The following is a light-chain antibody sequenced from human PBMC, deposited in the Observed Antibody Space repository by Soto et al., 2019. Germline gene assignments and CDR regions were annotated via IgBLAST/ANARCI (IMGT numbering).Light chain of an antibody. CDR1: SGHSSYA. CDR2: LNSDGSH. CDR3: QTWGTGFWV. Sequence: QLVLTQSPSASASLGASVKLTCTLSSGHSSYAIVWHQQQPEKGPRYLMKLNSDGSHIKGDGIPDRFSGSSSGAERYLTISSLQSEDEADYYCQTWGTGFWVFGGGTKLTVL. J-gene: IGLJ3*02. V-gene: IGLV4-69*01.